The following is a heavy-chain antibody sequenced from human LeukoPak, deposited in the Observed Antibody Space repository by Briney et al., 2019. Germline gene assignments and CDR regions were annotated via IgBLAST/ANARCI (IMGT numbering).Heavy chain of an antibody. CDR2: ISSSSSYI. CDR3: AIASSSGSNDY. V-gene: IGHV3-21*01. D-gene: IGHD6-19*01. CDR1: GFTLSSYS. J-gene: IGHJ4*02. Sequence: GGSLSLSCAASGFTLSSYSMNWVRQAPGKGLEWVSSISSSSSYIYYADSVKGRFTISRDNAKNSLYLQMNSLRAEDTAVYYCAIASSSGSNDYWGQGTLVTVSS.